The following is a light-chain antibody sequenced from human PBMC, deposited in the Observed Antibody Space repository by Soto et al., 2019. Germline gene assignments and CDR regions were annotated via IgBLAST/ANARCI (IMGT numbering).Light chain of an antibody. CDR2: DAS. J-gene: IGKJ1*01. CDR1: QRLTSW. V-gene: IGKV1-5*01. CDR3: QPYDIYWS. Sequence: DSQMTQSPATRSASVGDRVTITCRAMQRLTSWLAWYQQRPGKAPQLLIFDASNLGSGVPSRLSGSGSGTECTSTISNLQHEDFATYACQPYDIYWSVGQGTKVDIK.